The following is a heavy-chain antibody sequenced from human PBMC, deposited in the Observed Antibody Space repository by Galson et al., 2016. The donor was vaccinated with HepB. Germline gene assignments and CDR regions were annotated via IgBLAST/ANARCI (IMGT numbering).Heavy chain of an antibody. V-gene: IGHV1-46*01. CDR1: AHTSTTYY. Sequence: SVKVSCKASAHTSTTYYFHWMRQAPGQGLEWMGRIMARGGETIYPQSLQGRVTMTRDTSTGTVYMELSSLRSEDSALYYCARDSGHHSFDYWGQGSLVIVSS. D-gene: IGHD1-26*01. CDR3: ARDSGHHSFDY. J-gene: IGHJ4*02. CDR2: IMARGGET.